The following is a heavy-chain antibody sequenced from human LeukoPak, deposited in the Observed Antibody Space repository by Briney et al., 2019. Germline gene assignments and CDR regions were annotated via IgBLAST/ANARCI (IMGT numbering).Heavy chain of an antibody. D-gene: IGHD6-13*01. V-gene: IGHV1-3*01. Sequence: ASVKVSCKASGYTFTSYAMHWVRQAPGQRREWMGWINAGNGNTKYSQKFQGRVTITRDTSASTAYMELRSLRSDDTAVYYCAGRKTAAAAGAYDYWGQGTLVTVSS. CDR3: AGRKTAAAAGAYDY. CDR2: INAGNGNT. CDR1: GYTFTSYA. J-gene: IGHJ4*02.